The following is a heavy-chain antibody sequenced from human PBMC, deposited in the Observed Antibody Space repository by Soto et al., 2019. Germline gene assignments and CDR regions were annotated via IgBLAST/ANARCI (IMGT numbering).Heavy chain of an antibody. Sequence: ASVKVSSKASGYSFTSLDINWVRQTAGQGPEWMGWMQPSTGRTGYAQKFQGRVTMTRDTSINTAYMELTTLTSDDTAFYYCARGVSAGVDYWGQGTLVTVSS. J-gene: IGHJ4*02. CDR3: ARGVSAGVDY. CDR2: MQPSTGRT. V-gene: IGHV1-8*01. D-gene: IGHD1-26*01. CDR1: GYSFTSLD.